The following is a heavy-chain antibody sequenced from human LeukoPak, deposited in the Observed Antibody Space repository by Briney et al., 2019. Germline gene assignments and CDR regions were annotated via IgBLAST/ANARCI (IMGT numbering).Heavy chain of an antibody. J-gene: IGHJ4*02. V-gene: IGHV1-18*01. D-gene: IGHD1-7*01. Sequence: ASVKVSCKASGYTFTSYGISWVRQAPGQGLEWMGWISAYNGNTNYAQKLQGSVTMTTDTSTSTAYMELRSLRSDDTAVYYCARVLNWNYGGLVGYYFDYWGQGTLVTVSS. CDR2: ISAYNGNT. CDR3: ARVLNWNYGGLVGYYFDY. CDR1: GYTFTSYG.